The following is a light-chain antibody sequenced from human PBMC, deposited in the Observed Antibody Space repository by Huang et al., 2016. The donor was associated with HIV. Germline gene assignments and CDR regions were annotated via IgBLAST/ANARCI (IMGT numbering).Light chain of an antibody. V-gene: IGKV1-39*01. CDR1: QTIKKY. Sequence: DIQMTQSPSSLSVSVGDRVTITCRASQTIKKYLNWYQQKPGQAPRLLIYGASNLQTEVPSRFSGSGSGTDFSLTISSLQPEDFAIYYCQQSHSTPQTFGQGTRLDIK. CDR3: QQSHSTPQT. CDR2: GAS. J-gene: IGKJ5*01.